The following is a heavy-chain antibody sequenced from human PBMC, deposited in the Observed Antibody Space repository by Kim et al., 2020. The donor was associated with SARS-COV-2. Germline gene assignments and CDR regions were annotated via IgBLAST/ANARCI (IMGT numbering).Heavy chain of an antibody. D-gene: IGHD6-13*01. Sequence: GGSLRLSCAATGFSVSADYMSWVRQAPGKGLEWVSMIYSRGGTEYADSVKGRFTISRDSSKNMLYLQMNSLRAEDTAAYYCANSGIAGGYDAVYLWGQG. CDR1: GFSVSADY. J-gene: IGHJ3*01. CDR2: IYSRGGT. CDR3: ANSGIAGGYDAVYL. V-gene: IGHV3-53*01.